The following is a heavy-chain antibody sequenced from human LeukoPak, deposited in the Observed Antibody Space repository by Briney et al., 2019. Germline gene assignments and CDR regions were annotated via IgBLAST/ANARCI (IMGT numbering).Heavy chain of an antibody. CDR2: IYSGGST. Sequence: GGSLRLSCAASGFTVSSNYMSWVRQAPGKGLEWVSVIYSGGSTYYADSVKGRFTISRDNSKNTLYLQMNSLRAEDTAVYYCAKDRGYSYDPYYFDYWGQGTLVTVSS. V-gene: IGHV3-53*05. CDR1: GFTVSSNY. CDR3: AKDRGYSYDPYYFDY. J-gene: IGHJ4*02. D-gene: IGHD5-18*01.